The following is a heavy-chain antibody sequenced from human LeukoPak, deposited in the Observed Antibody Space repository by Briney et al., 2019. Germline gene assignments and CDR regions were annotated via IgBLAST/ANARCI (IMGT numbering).Heavy chain of an antibody. CDR2: INHSGST. J-gene: IGHJ4*02. Sequence: PSEILSLTCAVYGGSFSGYYWSWIRQPPGKGLEWIGEINHSGSTNYNPPLKSRVTISVDTSKNQFSLKLSSVTAADTAVYYCARVVDYYDSSGYSDYWGQGTLVTVSS. CDR3: ARVVDYYDSSGYSDY. D-gene: IGHD3-22*01. V-gene: IGHV4-34*01. CDR1: GGSFSGYY.